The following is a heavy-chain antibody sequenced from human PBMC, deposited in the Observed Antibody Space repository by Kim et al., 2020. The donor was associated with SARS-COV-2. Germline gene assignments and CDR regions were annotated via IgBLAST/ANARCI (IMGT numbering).Heavy chain of an antibody. Sequence: SETLSLTCAVYGGSFSGYHWSWIRQPPGKGLEWIGEINHSGSTNYNPSLKSRVTISVDTSKNQFSLKLSSVTAADTAVYYCARGRGRCSSTSCHLYYYGMDVWGQGTTVTVSS. CDR3: ARGRGRCSSTSCHLYYYGMDV. D-gene: IGHD2-2*01. J-gene: IGHJ6*02. V-gene: IGHV4-34*01. CDR2: INHSGST. CDR1: GGSFSGYH.